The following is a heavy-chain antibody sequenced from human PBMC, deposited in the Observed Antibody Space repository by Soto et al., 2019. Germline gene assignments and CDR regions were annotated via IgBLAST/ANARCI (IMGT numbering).Heavy chain of an antibody. CDR3: AKYAYSYGFQWLAYAPTDY. J-gene: IGHJ4*02. Sequence: PGGSLRLSCAASGFTFSSYGMHWVRQAPGKGLEWVAVIWYDGSNKYYADSVKGRFTISRDNSKNTLYLQMNSLRAEDTAVYYCAKYAYSYGFQWLAYAPTDYWGQGTLVTVSS. V-gene: IGHV3-33*06. D-gene: IGHD6-19*01. CDR1: GFTFSSYG. CDR2: IWYDGSNK.